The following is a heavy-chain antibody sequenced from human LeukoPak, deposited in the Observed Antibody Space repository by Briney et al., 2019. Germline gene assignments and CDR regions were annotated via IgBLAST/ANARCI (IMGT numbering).Heavy chain of an antibody. CDR2: IYYSGST. V-gene: IGHV4-61*01. J-gene: IGHJ4*02. CDR3: ARDSSSWYFYFDY. Sequence: SETLSLTCTVSVGSVSSGSYYWSWIRQPPGKGVEWVGYIYYSGSTNSNPSLKSRVTISVDTSKNQFSLKLSSVTAADTAVYYCARDSSSWYFYFDYWGQGTLVTVSS. D-gene: IGHD6-13*01. CDR1: VGSVSSGSYY.